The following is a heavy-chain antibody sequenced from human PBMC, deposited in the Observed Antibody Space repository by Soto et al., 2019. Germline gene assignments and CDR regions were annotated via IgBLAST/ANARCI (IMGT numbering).Heavy chain of an antibody. CDR3: AGGITGKFSPSWFDP. CDR1: GGSFSGYY. Sequence: SETLSVTCAVYGGSFSGYYWSWIRQPPGKGLEWIGEINHSGSTNYNPSLKSRVTISVDTSKNQFSLKLSSVTAADTAVYYCAGGITGKFSPSWFDPWGQGTRVTV. J-gene: IGHJ5*02. CDR2: INHSGST. V-gene: IGHV4-34*01. D-gene: IGHD1-20*01.